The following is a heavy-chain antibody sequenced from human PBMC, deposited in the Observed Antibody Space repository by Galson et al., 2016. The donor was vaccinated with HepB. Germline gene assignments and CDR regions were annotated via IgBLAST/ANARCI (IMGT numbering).Heavy chain of an antibody. V-gene: IGHV3-23*01. CDR3: AKDRGQRGPAKIWYVGNWVDT. CDR2: ISGSGLFT. Sequence: SLRLSCAASGFNFNSYVMSWVRQAPGRGLEWVSGISGSGLFTYYADSVKGRFTISRDNSKNTLNLQLNSLRAEDTGIYYCAKDRGQRGPAKIWYVGNWVDTWGRGTVVTVTS. D-gene: IGHD3-10*01. J-gene: IGHJ5*02. CDR1: GFNFNSYV.